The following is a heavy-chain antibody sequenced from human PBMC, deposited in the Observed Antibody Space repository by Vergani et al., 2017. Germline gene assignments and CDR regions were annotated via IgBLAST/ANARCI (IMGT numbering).Heavy chain of an antibody. Sequence: EVQLVESGGGIVKPGGSLRLSCVASGFSFRNAWMNWVRRTPGKGLEWVGRIKSTFDRGTTDYAAAVKGRFTISRDGSKNTLFLQMNCLKTEDIGVYYCTTDPRYSGDGSCYWLRDHHYYGMDVWGQGTTVTVSS. CDR1: GFSFRNAW. D-gene: IGHD2-21*01. J-gene: IGHJ6*02. V-gene: IGHV3-15*07. CDR2: IKSTFDRGTT. CDR3: TTDPRYSGDGSCYWLRDHHYYGMDV.